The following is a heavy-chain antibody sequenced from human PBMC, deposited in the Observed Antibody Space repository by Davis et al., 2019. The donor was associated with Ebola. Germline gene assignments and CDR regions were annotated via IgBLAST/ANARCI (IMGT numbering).Heavy chain of an antibody. D-gene: IGHD1-7*01. Sequence: PGGSLRLSCVVSGFPFNKYSMSWVRQAPGRGLEWVANMWQDGSQIYYADSVRGRFIISRDNAKNSLYLQMNSLRVDDAALYYCARDNWNYVGFDYWGHGTLVSVSS. V-gene: IGHV3-7*01. CDR1: GFPFNKYS. CDR3: ARDNWNYVGFDY. J-gene: IGHJ4*01. CDR2: MWQDGSQI.